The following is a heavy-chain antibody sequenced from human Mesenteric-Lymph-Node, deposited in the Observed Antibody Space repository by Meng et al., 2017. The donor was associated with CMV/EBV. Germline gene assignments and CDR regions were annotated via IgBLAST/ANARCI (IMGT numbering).Heavy chain of an antibody. CDR1: GFTFSSYD. D-gene: IGHD6-6*01. CDR2: IGTAGDT. J-gene: IGHJ6*02. Sequence: GGSLRLSCAASGFTFSSYDMHWVRQATGKGLEWVSAIGTAGDTYYPGSVKGRFTISRDNSKNTLYLQMNSLRAEDTAVFYCARDSTSSGRYSYGMDVWGQGTTVTVSS. V-gene: IGHV3-13*01. CDR3: ARDSTSSGRYSYGMDV.